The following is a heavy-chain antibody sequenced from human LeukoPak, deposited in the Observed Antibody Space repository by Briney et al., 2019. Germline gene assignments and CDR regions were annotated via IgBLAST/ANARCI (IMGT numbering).Heavy chain of an antibody. CDR2: INPNSGGT. V-gene: IGHV1-2*02. D-gene: IGHD3-3*01. CDR3: ARAGGSGYYLDY. Sequence: ASVKVSCKASGYTFTGYYMHWVRQAPGQGLEWMGWINPNSGGTNYAQKFQGRVTMTRDTSISTAYMELSRLRPDDTAVYYCARAGGSGYYLDYWGQGTLVTVSS. CDR1: GYTFTGYY. J-gene: IGHJ4*02.